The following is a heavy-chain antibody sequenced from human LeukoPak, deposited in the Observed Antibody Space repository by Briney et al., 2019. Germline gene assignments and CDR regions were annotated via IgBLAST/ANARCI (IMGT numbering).Heavy chain of an antibody. CDR2: ISWNSGSI. CDR3: AKDAGSGWSDFQH. D-gene: IGHD6-19*01. J-gene: IGHJ1*01. Sequence: PGRPLRLSCAASGFTFNDYAMYWVRQAPGKGLEWVSSISWNSGSIGYADSVKGRFIISRDNAKNSLYLQMNSLRVEDTALYYCAKDAGSGWSDFQHWGQGTLVTVSS. V-gene: IGHV3-9*01. CDR1: GFTFNDYA.